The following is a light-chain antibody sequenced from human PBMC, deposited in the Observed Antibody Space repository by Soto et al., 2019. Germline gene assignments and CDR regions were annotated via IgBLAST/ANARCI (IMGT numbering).Light chain of an antibody. Sequence: QSVLTQAPSASGTPGQRVTISCSGSSSNIGRNYVYWYQQLPGTAPKLLIYMNDQRPSGVPDRFSGSKSGTSASLAISGLRSEDEAEYHCAAWDDSLRGPHVAFGGGTKVTVL. CDR2: MND. CDR1: SSNIGRNY. CDR3: AAWDDSLRGPHVA. V-gene: IGLV1-47*01. J-gene: IGLJ2*01.